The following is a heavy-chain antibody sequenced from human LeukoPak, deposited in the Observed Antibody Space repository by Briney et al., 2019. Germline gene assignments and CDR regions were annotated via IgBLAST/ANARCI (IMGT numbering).Heavy chain of an antibody. Sequence: GGSLRLSRAASGFTVSSNYMSWVRQAPGKGLEWVSVIYTGGDTYYADSVRGRFTISRDNSKNTLYLQMNSLRAEDTAVYYCARALMYYDILTGRDVFDIWGQGTMVTVSS. CDR1: GFTVSSNY. CDR3: ARALMYYDILTGRDVFDI. D-gene: IGHD3-9*01. J-gene: IGHJ3*02. V-gene: IGHV3-53*01. CDR2: IYTGGDT.